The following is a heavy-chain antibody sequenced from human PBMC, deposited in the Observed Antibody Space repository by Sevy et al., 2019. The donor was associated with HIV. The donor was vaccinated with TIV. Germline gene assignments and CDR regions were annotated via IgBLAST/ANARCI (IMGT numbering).Heavy chain of an antibody. J-gene: IGHJ4*02. D-gene: IGHD3-22*01. V-gene: IGHV3-23*01. CDR1: GFTFSSYA. CDR2: IRGTGGST. CDR3: AVEEGSSGYSPLDY. Sequence: GGSLRLSCGASGFTFSSYAMTWVRQAPGKGLEWVTTIRGTGGSTYYADSVKGRFTISRDNSKKMLYLQMNSLRAEDAAVYYCAVEEGSSGYSPLDYWGQGTLVTVSS.